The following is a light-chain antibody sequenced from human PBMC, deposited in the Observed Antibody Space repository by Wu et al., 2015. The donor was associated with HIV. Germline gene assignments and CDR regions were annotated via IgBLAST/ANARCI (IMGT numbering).Light chain of an antibody. CDR1: QSVSNS. CDR3: QQRNNWPWT. V-gene: IGKV3-11*01. Sequence: PGKRATLSCRASQSVSNSLAWYQHKPGQAPRLLIYDASDRATGIPVRFSGSGSGTDFTLTISSLEPEDFALYYCQQRNNWPWTFGQGTKVEFK. J-gene: IGKJ1*01. CDR2: DAS.